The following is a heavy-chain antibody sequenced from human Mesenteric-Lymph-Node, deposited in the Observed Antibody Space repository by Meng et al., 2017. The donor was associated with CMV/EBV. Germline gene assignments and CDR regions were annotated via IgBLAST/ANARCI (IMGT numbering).Heavy chain of an antibody. CDR2: IYWDDDK. J-gene: IGHJ4*02. Sequence: TCTLSGFSGSTSGVGVGWIRQPPGKALEWLVLIYWDDDKRYSPSLKSRLTITKDTSKNQVVLTMTNMDPVDTATYYCARTYNAAFDNWGQGTLVTVSS. D-gene: IGHD1-1*01. CDR1: GFSGSTSGVG. CDR3: ARTYNAAFDN. V-gene: IGHV2-5*02.